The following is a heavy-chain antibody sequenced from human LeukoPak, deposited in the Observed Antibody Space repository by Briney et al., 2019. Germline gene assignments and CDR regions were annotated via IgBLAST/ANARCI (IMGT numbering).Heavy chain of an antibody. D-gene: IGHD4-11*01. CDR2: ISGSGDST. J-gene: IGHJ4*02. V-gene: IGHV3-23*01. Sequence: GGSLRLSCAASGFTFSSYAMSWVRQAPGRGLECVSAISGSGDSTYYADPVKGRFTISRDNSKNTLYLQMNSLRAEDTAVYYCAKTVSAVTTHFDYWGQGTLVTVSS. CDR1: GFTFSSYA. CDR3: AKTVSAVTTHFDY.